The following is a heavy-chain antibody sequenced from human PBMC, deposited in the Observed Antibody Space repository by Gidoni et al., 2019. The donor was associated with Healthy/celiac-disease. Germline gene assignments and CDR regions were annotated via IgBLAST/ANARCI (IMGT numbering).Heavy chain of an antibody. D-gene: IGHD2-2*01. CDR3: ARQTYCSSTSCYSAGRNYYYYYMDV. J-gene: IGHJ6*03. CDR2: IYTSGST. CDR1: GGSISSGSYY. Sequence: VQLQESGPGLVKPSQTLSLPCTVSGGSISSGSYYWSWIRQPAGKGLEWIGRIYTSGSTNYNPSLKSRVTISVDTSKNQFSLKLSSVTAADTAVYYCARQTYCSSTSCYSAGRNYYYYYMDVWGKGTTVTVSS. V-gene: IGHV4-61*02.